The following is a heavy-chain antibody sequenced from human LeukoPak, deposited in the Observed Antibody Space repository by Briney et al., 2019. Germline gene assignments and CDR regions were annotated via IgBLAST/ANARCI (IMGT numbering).Heavy chain of an antibody. Sequence: ASVKVSCKASGYNFISYGITWVRQASGQGLEWMGWISAFNGNTNYAQKLQGRVTMTTDTSTSTAYMELKSLRSDDTAVYYCARMYYYDSSGDNWFDPWGQGTLVTVSS. D-gene: IGHD3-22*01. V-gene: IGHV1-18*01. CDR1: GYNFISYG. CDR2: ISAFNGNT. CDR3: ARMYYYDSSGDNWFDP. J-gene: IGHJ5*02.